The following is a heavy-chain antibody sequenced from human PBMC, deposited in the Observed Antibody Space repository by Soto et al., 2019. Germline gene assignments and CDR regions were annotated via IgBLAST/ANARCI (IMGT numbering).Heavy chain of an antibody. CDR1: GGSISSGDYY. V-gene: IGHV4-30-4*01. CDR2: IYYSGST. Sequence: SETLSLTCTVSGGSISSGDYYWSWIRQPPGKGLEWIGYIYYSGSTYYNPSLKSRVTISIDTSKNQFSLKLSSVTAADTAVYYCARDLFESGSYDYWGQGTLVTVSS. CDR3: ARDLFESGSYDY. D-gene: IGHD1-26*01. J-gene: IGHJ4*02.